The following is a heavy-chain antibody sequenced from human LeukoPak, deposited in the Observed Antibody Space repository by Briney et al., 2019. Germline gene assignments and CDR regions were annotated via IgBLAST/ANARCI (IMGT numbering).Heavy chain of an antibody. CDR1: RFTFGDYA. V-gene: IGHV3-49*04. J-gene: IGHJ6*03. D-gene: IGHD2-21*01. CDR3: TRAYCGGDCYLYYYYYYYMDV. Sequence: GGSLRLSCTASRFTFGDYAMSWVRQAPGEGLEWVGFIRSKAYGGTTEYAASVKGRLTISRDDSKSIAYLQMNSLKTEDTAVYYCTRAYCGGDCYLYYYYYYYMDVWGKGTTVTVSS. CDR2: IRSKAYGGTT.